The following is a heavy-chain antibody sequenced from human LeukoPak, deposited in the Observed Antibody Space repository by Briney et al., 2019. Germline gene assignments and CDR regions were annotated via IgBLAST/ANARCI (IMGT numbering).Heavy chain of an antibody. Sequence: SETLSLTCTVSGGSISSSSYYWGWIRQPPGKGLEWIGSNYYSGSTYYNPSLKSRVTISVDTSKNQFSLELSSVTAADTAVYYCARLRAMVRGVILFDYWGQGTLVTVSS. D-gene: IGHD3-10*01. V-gene: IGHV4-39*01. CDR2: NYYSGST. CDR3: ARLRAMVRGVILFDY. J-gene: IGHJ4*02. CDR1: GGSISSSSYY.